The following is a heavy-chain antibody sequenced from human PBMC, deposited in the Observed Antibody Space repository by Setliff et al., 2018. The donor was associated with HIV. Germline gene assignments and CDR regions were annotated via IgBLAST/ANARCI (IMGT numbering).Heavy chain of an antibody. D-gene: IGHD6-6*01. CDR3: ARGGRSLAAQTWFDP. CDR2: IDHSGGT. J-gene: IGHJ5*02. CDR1: GGSFSGYY. V-gene: IGHV4-34*01. Sequence: SETLSLTCAVYGGSFSGYYWSWIRQTPGKGLELIGEIDHSGGTKYNPSLKSRVTISLDTSKNQFSLKLSSVTAADTAVYYCARGGRSLAAQTWFDPWGQGTLVTVSS.